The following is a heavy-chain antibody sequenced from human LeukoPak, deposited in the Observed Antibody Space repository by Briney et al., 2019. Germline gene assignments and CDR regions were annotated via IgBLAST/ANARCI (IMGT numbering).Heavy chain of an antibody. CDR1: GYTFTSYD. CDR2: MNPNSGNT. V-gene: IGHV1-8*01. J-gene: IGHJ6*02. CDR3: ATLMITFGGVLLYGMDV. Sequence: ASVKVSCKASGYTFTSYDINWVRQATGQGLEWMGWMNPNSGNTGYAQKFQGRVTMTRNTSISTAYMELSSLRSEDTAVYYCATLMITFGGVLLYGMDVWGQGTTVTVSS. D-gene: IGHD3-16*01.